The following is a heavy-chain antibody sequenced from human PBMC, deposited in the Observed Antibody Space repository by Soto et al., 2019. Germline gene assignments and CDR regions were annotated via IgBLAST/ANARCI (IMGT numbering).Heavy chain of an antibody. CDR1: GYTFTSYA. CDR2: INAGNGNT. V-gene: IGHV1-3*01. D-gene: IGHD2-15*01. CDR3: ARAFVLGYCSGGSCYNYYMDV. Sequence: QVQLVQSGAEVKKPGASVKVSCKASGYTFTSYAMHWVRQAPGQRLEWMGWINAGNGNTKYSQKFQGRVTITRDTSACTAYMELSSLRSEDTAVYYCARAFVLGYCSGGSCYNYYMDVWGKGTTVTVSS. J-gene: IGHJ6*03.